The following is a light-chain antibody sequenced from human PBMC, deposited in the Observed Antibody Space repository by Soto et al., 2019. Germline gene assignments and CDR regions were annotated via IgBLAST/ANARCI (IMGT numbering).Light chain of an antibody. CDR3: QQYSSLPRT. J-gene: IGKJ1*01. Sequence: IVLTQSPGTLSLSPGERATLSCRASQSVSGSYLAWYQQKPGQAPRLLIYGASSRATGIPDRFSGGESGTDFTLTISRLEPEDFAVYYCQQYSSLPRTFGQGTKVDIK. CDR2: GAS. CDR1: QSVSGSY. V-gene: IGKV3-20*01.